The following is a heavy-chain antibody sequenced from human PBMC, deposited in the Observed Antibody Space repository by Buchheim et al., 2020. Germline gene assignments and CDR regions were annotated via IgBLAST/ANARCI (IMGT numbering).Heavy chain of an antibody. D-gene: IGHD6-6*01. J-gene: IGHJ4*02. CDR3: AKDFPSYPYYFDY. Sequence: EVQLSESGGGLGQPGGSLRLSCAASGFTFSTYAMSWVRQAPGKGLEWVSTTSDDGDITYYVDSVKGRFTISRDNSKDSLYLQMNSLRAEDTAIYYCAKDFPSYPYYFDYWGQGTL. CDR2: TSDDGDIT. CDR1: GFTFSTYA. V-gene: IGHV3-23*01.